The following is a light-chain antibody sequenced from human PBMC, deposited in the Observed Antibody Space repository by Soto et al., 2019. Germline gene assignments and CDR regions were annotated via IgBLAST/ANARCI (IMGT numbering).Light chain of an antibody. CDR3: CSYAGSYTFV. V-gene: IGLV1-47*01. CDR1: SSNIGSNY. J-gene: IGLJ2*01. Sequence: QSVLTQPPSASGTPGQRVTISCSGSSSNIGSNYVYWYQQLPGTAPKLLIYRNNQRPSGVPDRFSGSKSGTSASLTISGLQAEDEADYYCCSYAGSYTFVFGGGTKLTVL. CDR2: RNN.